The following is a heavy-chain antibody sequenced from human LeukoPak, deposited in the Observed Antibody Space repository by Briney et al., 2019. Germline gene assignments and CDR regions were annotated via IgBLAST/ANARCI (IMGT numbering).Heavy chain of an antibody. CDR3: GKTTTGYSSGRYPGWPVDY. V-gene: IGHV3-23*01. CDR1: GCTFNSYA. J-gene: IGHJ4*02. Sequence: GGSLRLSCAASGCTFNSYAMYWVRQAPGKGLERVSGIFGSGSSAHYADSVKGRFTISRDNSKNTVYLQMDSLRVEDTAVYYCGKTTTGYSSGRYPGWPVDYWGQGTLVTVSS. D-gene: IGHD6-19*01. CDR2: IFGSGSSA.